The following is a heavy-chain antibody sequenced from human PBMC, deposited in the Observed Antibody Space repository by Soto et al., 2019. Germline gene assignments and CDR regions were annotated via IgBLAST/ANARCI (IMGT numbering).Heavy chain of an antibody. CDR3: ATFTFGRPFDT. CDR2: ISGSGFST. D-gene: IGHD3-16*01. J-gene: IGHJ3*02. Sequence: GGSLRLSCAASGFTFNTNALTGSAQAPGQGLEWVSAISGSGFSTYYADSVKGRFSISSDSSKNTLFLQMNSLRADDTAVYFCATFTFGRPFDTWGQGTMVTVS. V-gene: IGHV3-23*01. CDR1: GFTFNTNA.